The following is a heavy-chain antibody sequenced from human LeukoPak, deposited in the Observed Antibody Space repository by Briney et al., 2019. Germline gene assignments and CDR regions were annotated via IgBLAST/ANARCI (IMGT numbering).Heavy chain of an antibody. V-gene: IGHV1-46*01. J-gene: IGHJ4*02. CDR1: GYTFTSYY. CDR3: AGAVAEHQFDY. CDR2: INPSGGST. Sequence: ASVKVSCKASGYTFTSYYMHWVRQAPGQGLEWMGIINPSGGSTSYAQKFQGRVTMTRDMSTSTVYMELSSLRSEDTAVCYCAGAVAEHQFDYWGQGTLVTVSS. D-gene: IGHD6-19*01.